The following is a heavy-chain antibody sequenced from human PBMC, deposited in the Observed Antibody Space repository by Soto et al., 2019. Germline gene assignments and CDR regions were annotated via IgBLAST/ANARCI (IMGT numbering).Heavy chain of an antibody. CDR3: ARGLKIRHDAFDL. CDR1: GFSVSNNY. J-gene: IGHJ3*01. V-gene: IGHV3-53*01. CDR2: IYSDGST. D-gene: IGHD3-22*01. Sequence: GGSLRLSCAPSGFSVSNNYMNWVRQAPGKGLEWVSIIYSDGSTYYADYVKGRFTISRDNSKNTLYLQMDSLRAEDTAVYFCARGLKIRHDAFDLWGPGTMVTVSS.